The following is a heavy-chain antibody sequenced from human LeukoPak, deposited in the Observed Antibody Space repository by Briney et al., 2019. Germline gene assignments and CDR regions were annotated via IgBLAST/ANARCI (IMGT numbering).Heavy chain of an antibody. Sequence: SETLSLTCTVSGVSISSSNNFWGWIRQPPGKVLEWIGSVHYSGTTYYIPSLKSRVTISVDTSKNQFSLKLSSVTAADTAVYYCARHEEEDGYNAKPFGYWGQGTLVTVSS. CDR1: GVSISSSNNF. D-gene: IGHD5-24*01. J-gene: IGHJ4*02. V-gene: IGHV4-39*01. CDR3: ARHEEEDGYNAKPFGY. CDR2: VHYSGTT.